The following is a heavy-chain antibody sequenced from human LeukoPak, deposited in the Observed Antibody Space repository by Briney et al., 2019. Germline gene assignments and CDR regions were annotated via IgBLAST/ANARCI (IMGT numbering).Heavy chain of an antibody. CDR3: ARGPSITMVRGGQWYYYMDV. Sequence: SETLSLTCTVSGASISSSSYYWGWIRQPPGKGLEWIGSIYNSGSTYYNPSLKSRVTISVDTSTNTVYMELSSLRSEDTAVYYCARGPSITMVRGGQWYYYMDVWGKGTTVTISS. V-gene: IGHV4-39*07. D-gene: IGHD3-10*01. CDR2: IYNSGST. J-gene: IGHJ6*03. CDR1: GASISSSSYY.